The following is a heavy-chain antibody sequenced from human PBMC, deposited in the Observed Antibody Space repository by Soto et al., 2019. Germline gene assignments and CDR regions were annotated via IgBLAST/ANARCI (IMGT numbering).Heavy chain of an antibody. CDR2: NYYSGIT. Sequence: SETLSLTCTVSGGSISSGGYYWTWIRQHPGKGLEWIGYNYYSGITYYNPSLKSRVTISLDTSKNQFSLKLSSVTAADTAVYYCAKWNWGTYALEYWDQGTLVTVSS. D-gene: IGHD3-16*01. V-gene: IGHV4-31*03. CDR1: GGSISSGGYY. J-gene: IGHJ4*01. CDR3: AKWNWGTYALEY.